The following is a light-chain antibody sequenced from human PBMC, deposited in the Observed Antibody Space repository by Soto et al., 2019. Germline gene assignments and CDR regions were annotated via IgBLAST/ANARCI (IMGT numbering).Light chain of an antibody. CDR2: AAS. CDR1: QSSSSY. Sequence: DIQMTQSPSSLSASVRDRVTITCRASQSSSSYLNWYQQKPGKAPKLLIYAASSLQSGVPSRFSGSGSGTDFTLTISSLQPEDFATYYCQQSYSTPYTFGQGNKLEIK. J-gene: IGKJ2*01. V-gene: IGKV1-39*01. CDR3: QQSYSTPYT.